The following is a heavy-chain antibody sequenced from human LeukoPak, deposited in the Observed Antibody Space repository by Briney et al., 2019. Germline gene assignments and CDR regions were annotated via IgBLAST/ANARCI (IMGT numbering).Heavy chain of an antibody. CDR1: GGSISSYY. CDR2: IYYSGST. D-gene: IGHD1-26*01. J-gene: IGHJ6*03. Sequence: SETLSLTCTVSGGSISSYYWSWIRQPPGKGLEWIGYIYYSGSTNYNPSLKSRVTISVDTSKNQFSLKLSSVTAADAAVYYCARAPREYYMDVWGKGTTVTVSS. CDR3: ARAPREYYMDV. V-gene: IGHV4-59*01.